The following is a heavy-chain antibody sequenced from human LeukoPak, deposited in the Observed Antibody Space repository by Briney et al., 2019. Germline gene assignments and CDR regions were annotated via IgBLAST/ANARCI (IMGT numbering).Heavy chain of an antibody. V-gene: IGHV1-18*01. CDR3: ARGVSSSGYSELNY. CDR2: ISAYNGNT. J-gene: IGHJ4*02. D-gene: IGHD3-22*01. Sequence: GASVKVSCKASGYTFTSYGFSWVRQAAGQGLAWMGWISAYNGNTNYAQKVQGRVTTSTDTSTSTAYMELRSLRSDDTAVYYCARGVSSSGYSELNYWGQGTLVTVSS. CDR1: GYTFTSYG.